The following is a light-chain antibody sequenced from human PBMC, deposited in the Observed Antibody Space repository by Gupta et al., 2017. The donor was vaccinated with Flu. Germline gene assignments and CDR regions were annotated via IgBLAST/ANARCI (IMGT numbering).Light chain of an antibody. CDR3: GSYADGRYG. CDR1: SGDVGGYNY. Sequence: QSVTISCTGTSGDVGGYNYVSWHQQHPGKAPKRMIYEVSRRPSGVPDRFSASKSGSTASLTVSGLQAEEDAYYYCGSYADGRYGFGTGTKVTVL. V-gene: IGLV2-8*01. J-gene: IGLJ1*01. CDR2: EVS.